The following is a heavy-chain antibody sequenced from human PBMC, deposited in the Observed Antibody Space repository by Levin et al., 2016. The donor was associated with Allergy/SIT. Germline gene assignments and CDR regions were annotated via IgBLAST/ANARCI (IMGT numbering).Heavy chain of an antibody. Sequence: SETLSLTCSVSDGSSSSTYWWSWVRQAPGKGLDWIGEIHHSGSTNYNPSLQSRVTISVDNSKNQFSLKLSSVTAADTAVYYCARKGYCTSTSCSRGGFDIWGQGTMVTVSS. CDR2: IHHSGST. J-gene: IGHJ3*02. CDR3: ARKGYCTSTSCSRGGFDI. D-gene: IGHD2-2*01. CDR1: DGSSSSTYW. V-gene: IGHV4-4*02.